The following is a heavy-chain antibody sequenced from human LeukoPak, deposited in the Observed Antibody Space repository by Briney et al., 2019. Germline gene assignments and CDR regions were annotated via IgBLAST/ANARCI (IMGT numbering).Heavy chain of an antibody. Sequence: ASVKVSCKAPGYSFTGHYIHWVRQAPGQGLEWMGWVIPNNGGTNYAQNFQGRVTMTRDTSISTAYMEPSRLRSDDTAVYYCARGVRYNYDSSGFNWFDPWGQGTLVTVSS. CDR2: VIPNNGGT. V-gene: IGHV1-2*02. J-gene: IGHJ5*02. CDR3: ARGVRYNYDSSGFNWFDP. D-gene: IGHD3-22*01. CDR1: GYSFTGHY.